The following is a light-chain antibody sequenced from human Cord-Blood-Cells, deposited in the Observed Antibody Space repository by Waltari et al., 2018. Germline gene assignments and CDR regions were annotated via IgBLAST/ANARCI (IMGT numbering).Light chain of an antibody. CDR3: RSYTSSSTV. V-gene: IGLV2-14*01. Sequence: QSALTQPASVSGSPGPSITISCTGTSSDVGGYNYVSWYQQPPGKAPKLLIYDVSNRPSGVSNRFAGSKSGNTASLTISGLQAEDEADYYCRSYTSSSTVFGGGTKLTVL. CDR1: SSDVGGYNY. CDR2: DVS. J-gene: IGLJ2*01.